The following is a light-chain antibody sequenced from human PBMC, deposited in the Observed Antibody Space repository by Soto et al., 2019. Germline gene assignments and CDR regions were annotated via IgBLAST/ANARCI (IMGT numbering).Light chain of an antibody. Sequence: EIVLTQSPATLSLSPGERATLSCRASQSVRGYLAWYQQKPGQAPRLVIFDASNRATGIPARFSGSGSGTDFTLIINSLEPEDFGVYHCQQRGNWPPTWTFGQGTNVEIK. V-gene: IGKV3-11*01. CDR2: DAS. CDR3: QQRGNWPPTWT. CDR1: QSVRGY. J-gene: IGKJ1*01.